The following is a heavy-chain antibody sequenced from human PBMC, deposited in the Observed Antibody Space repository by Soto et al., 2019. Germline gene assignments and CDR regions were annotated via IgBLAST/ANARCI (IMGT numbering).Heavy chain of an antibody. J-gene: IGHJ6*02. CDR2: VNSDGDTT. Sequence: PGGSLRLSCAASGFTVSSNYWMHWVRQAPGKGLVWVSRVNSDGDTTYYADSVKGRFTISRDNAKNTLHLQMNSLGAEDTAVYYCASNYAYAEGYYFYGIDVWGQGTTVTVSS. CDR1: GFTVSSNYW. CDR3: ASNYAYAEGYYFYGIDV. D-gene: IGHD3-16*01. V-gene: IGHV3-74*01.